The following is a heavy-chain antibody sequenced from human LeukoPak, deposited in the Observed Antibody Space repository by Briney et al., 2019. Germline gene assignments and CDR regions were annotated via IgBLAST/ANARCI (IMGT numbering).Heavy chain of an antibody. V-gene: IGHV1-69*06. CDR2: IMPMFGKA. D-gene: IGHD2-2*01. CDR1: GGTFSSYD. CDR3: AGGRTDIVVVPATLRNYYFDY. Sequence: ASVKVSCKASGGTFSSYDISWVRQAPGQGLEGMGGIMPMFGKANYAQKFQGRVTTTADKATSTAYMELSSLRSEDTAVYYCAGGRTDIVVVPATLRNYYFDYWGQGTLVTASS. J-gene: IGHJ4*02.